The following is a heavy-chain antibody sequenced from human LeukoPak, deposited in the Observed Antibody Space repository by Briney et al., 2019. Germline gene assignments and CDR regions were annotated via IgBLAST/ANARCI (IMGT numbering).Heavy chain of an antibody. CDR3: ASDSGSLRGEFDY. CDR1: GFTFSSYS. Sequence: GGSLRLSCAASGFTFSSYSMNWVRQAPGKGLEWVSSISSSSSYIYYADSVKGRFTISRDNAKNSLYPQMNSLRAEDTAVYYCASDSGSLRGEFDYWGQGTLVTVSS. J-gene: IGHJ4*02. V-gene: IGHV3-21*01. CDR2: ISSSSSYI. D-gene: IGHD1-26*01.